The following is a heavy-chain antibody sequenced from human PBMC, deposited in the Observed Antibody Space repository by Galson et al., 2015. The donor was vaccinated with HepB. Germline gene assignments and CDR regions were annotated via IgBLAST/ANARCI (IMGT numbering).Heavy chain of an antibody. V-gene: IGHV1-69*06. J-gene: IGHJ6*02. D-gene: IGHD3-16*01. Sequence: SVKVSCKASGGTFSNYGITWVRQAPGEGPEWMGGITFTFGTTDYGQKFQGRLTITADKSTSTSYMELRSLTSEDTAVYYCARFGLRFGGVEGLDVWGQGTTVIVSS. CDR1: GGTFSNYG. CDR2: ITFTFGTT. CDR3: ARFGLRFGGVEGLDV.